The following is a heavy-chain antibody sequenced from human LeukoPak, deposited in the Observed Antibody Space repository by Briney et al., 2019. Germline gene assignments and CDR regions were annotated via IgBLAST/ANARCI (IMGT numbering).Heavy chain of an antibody. V-gene: IGHV3-9*01. CDR2: ISWNSGSI. CDR3: AKLALGGTMVRGVSTFDY. Sequence: PGGSLRLSCAAPGFTFDDYAMHWVRQAPGKGLEWVSGISWNSGSIGYADSVKGRFTISRGNAKNSLYLQMNSLRAEDTALYYCAKLALGGTMVRGVSTFDYWGQGTLVTVSS. CDR1: GFTFDDYA. J-gene: IGHJ4*02. D-gene: IGHD3-10*01.